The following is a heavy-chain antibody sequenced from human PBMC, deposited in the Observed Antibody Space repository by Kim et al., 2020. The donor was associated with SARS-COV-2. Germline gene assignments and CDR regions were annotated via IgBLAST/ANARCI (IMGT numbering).Heavy chain of an antibody. J-gene: IGHJ4*02. CDR3: ANTGSGWYFDG. D-gene: IGHD6-19*01. V-gene: IGHV3-23*01. CDR1: GFIFNSNA. CDR2: IKSSGGDT. Sequence: GGSLRLSCAASGFIFNSNAMSWVRQAPGKGLEWVSIIKSSGGDTYYADSVSGRCRFTIDNYKYKSYLYLNIMRANDTAIYDCANTGSGWYFDGWVLVTL.